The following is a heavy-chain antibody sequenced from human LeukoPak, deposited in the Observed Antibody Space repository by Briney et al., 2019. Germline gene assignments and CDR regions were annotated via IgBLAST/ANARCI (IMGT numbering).Heavy chain of an antibody. Sequence: SETLSLTCTVSGYSISSGYYWGWIRQPPGKGLEWIGSIYHSGSTYYNPSLKSRVTISADTSKNQFSLKLSSVTAADTAVYYCARGDDNGDYEAIDWGQGTLVTVSS. V-gene: IGHV4-38-2*02. J-gene: IGHJ4*02. CDR1: GYSISSGYY. CDR3: ARGDDNGDYEAID. D-gene: IGHD4-17*01. CDR2: IYHSGST.